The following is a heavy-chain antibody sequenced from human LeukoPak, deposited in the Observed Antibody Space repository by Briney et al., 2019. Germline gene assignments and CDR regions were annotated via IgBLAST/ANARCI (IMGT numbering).Heavy chain of an antibody. J-gene: IGHJ4*02. CDR2: INPNSGGT. V-gene: IGHV1-2*02. D-gene: IGHD3-3*01. CDR3: ARTADFWSGYLTFDY. CDR1: GYTFTGYY. Sequence: ASVKVSCKASGYTFTGYYMHWVRQAPGQGPEWMGWINPNSGGTNYAQKFQGRVTMTRDTSISTAYMELSRLRSDDTAVYYCARTADFWSGYLTFDYWGQGTLVTVSS.